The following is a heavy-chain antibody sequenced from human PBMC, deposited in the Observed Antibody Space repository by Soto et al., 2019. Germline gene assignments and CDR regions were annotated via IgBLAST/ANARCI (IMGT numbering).Heavy chain of an antibody. CDR2: IYYAGTT. D-gene: IGHD3-22*01. J-gene: IGHJ4*02. CDR3: ARLGGYYQALDS. V-gene: IGHV4-59*08. CDR1: GGSISSYY. Sequence: SETLSLTCTVSGGSISSYYWSWIRQPPGKGLEFIGYIYYAGTTTYNPSLKSRVTISVDMSKNQFSLKLSSVTAADTAVYYCARLGGYYQALDSWGQGTLVTVS.